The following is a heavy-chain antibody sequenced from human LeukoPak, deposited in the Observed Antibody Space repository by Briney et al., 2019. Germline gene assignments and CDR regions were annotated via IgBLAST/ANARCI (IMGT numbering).Heavy chain of an antibody. CDR2: IIHSGST. J-gene: IGHJ4*02. V-gene: IGHV4-34*12. Sequence: SETLSLTCAVYGGSFSGYYWSWMRQPPGKGLEWIGEIIHSGSTNYNPSLKSRVTISVDTSKNQFSLKLSSVTAADTAVYYCATLEMATIGGGFDYWGQGTLVTASS. CDR3: ATLEMATIGGGFDY. D-gene: IGHD5-24*01. CDR1: GGSFSGYY.